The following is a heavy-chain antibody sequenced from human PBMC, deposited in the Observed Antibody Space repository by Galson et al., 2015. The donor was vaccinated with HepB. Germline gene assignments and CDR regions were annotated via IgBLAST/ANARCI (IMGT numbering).Heavy chain of an antibody. J-gene: IGHJ4*02. Sequence: SVKVSCKASGYTFTSYDINWVRQATGQGLEWMGWISAYNGNTNYAQKLQGRVTMTTDTSTSTAYMELRSLRSDDTAVYYCARVGTYYYDSSGSTLPDYWGQGTLVTVSS. D-gene: IGHD3-22*01. CDR1: GYTFTSYD. CDR2: ISAYNGNT. V-gene: IGHV1-18*01. CDR3: ARVGTYYYDSSGSTLPDY.